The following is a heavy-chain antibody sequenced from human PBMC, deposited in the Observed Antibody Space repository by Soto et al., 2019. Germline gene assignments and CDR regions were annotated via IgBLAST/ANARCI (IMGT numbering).Heavy chain of an antibody. CDR2: ISYDGSNK. J-gene: IGHJ6*03. Sequence: GGSLRLSCAASGFTFSSYGMHWVRQAPGKGLEWVAVISYDGSNKYYADSVKGRFTISRDNSKNTLYLQMNSLRAEDTAVYYCAKDWSILLWFGEPDHYYYMDVWGKGTTVTVSS. CDR1: GFTFSSYG. D-gene: IGHD3-10*01. V-gene: IGHV3-30*18. CDR3: AKDWSILLWFGEPDHYYYMDV.